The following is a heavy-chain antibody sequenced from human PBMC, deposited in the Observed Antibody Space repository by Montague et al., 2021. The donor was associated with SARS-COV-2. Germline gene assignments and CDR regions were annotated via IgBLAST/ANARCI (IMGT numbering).Heavy chain of an antibody. D-gene: IGHD6-19*01. V-gene: IGHV6-1*01. Sequence: CAISGDSVSSNTASWNWNTQSPLRGLECLGRTYYRSKWYTGFAVSVESRINITPDASKNQFSLHLNSVTPEDTAVYYCAKGSGTDLQLWGQETLVTVSS. CDR2: TYYRSKWYT. CDR1: GDSVSSNTAS. J-gene: IGHJ4*02. CDR3: AKGSGTDLQL.